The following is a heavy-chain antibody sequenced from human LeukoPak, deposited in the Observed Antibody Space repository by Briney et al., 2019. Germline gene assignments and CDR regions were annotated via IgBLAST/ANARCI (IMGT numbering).Heavy chain of an antibody. Sequence: ASVKVSCKASGYTFTNYYIHWVRQAPGQGLEWMGIINPSGGSISHAQRFQGRITMTSDTSTSTVYMELSSLRSEDTAVYYCARDFDRSGYYSGHWGQGTLVTVSS. CDR1: GYTFTNYY. V-gene: IGHV1-46*01. D-gene: IGHD3-22*01. CDR3: ARDFDRSGYYSGH. CDR2: INPSGGSI. J-gene: IGHJ4*02.